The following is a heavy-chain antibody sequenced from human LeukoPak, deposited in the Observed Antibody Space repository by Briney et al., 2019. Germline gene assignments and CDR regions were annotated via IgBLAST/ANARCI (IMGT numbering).Heavy chain of an antibody. CDR2: IKADGTED. J-gene: IGHJ4*02. CDR1: EFTFSSYW. CDR3: LKDYLGN. V-gene: IGHV3-7*01. Sequence: GGSLRLSCAASEFTFSSYWMSWVRQAPGKGLEWVANIKADGTEDYYVDSVKGRFTISRDNAKNSLYLQMNSLRAEDTAVYYCLKDYLGNWGQGTLDTVSS.